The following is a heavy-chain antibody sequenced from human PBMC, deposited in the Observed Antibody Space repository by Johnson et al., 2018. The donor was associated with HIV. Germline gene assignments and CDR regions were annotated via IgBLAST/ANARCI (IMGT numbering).Heavy chain of an antibody. CDR1: GFTFSSYA. Sequence: VQLVESGGGLVQPGGSLRLSCAASGFTFSSYAMSWVRQAPGKGLEWVSGINWNGGSTGYADSVKGRFTISRDTAKNSLYLQMNSLRAEDTALYYCARDWFMVHGADAFDIWGQGTMVTVSS. J-gene: IGHJ3*02. CDR2: INWNGGST. D-gene: IGHD3-10*01. CDR3: ARDWFMVHGADAFDI. V-gene: IGHV3-20*04.